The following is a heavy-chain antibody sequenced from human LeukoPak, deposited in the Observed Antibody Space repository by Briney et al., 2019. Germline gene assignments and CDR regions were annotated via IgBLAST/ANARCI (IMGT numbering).Heavy chain of an antibody. CDR2: INHSGST. J-gene: IGHJ6*03. CDR3: ARALGYDSSGYYYYYYMDV. CDR1: GGSFSGYY. V-gene: IGHV4-34*01. D-gene: IGHD3-22*01. Sequence: SETLSLTCAVYGGSFSGYYWSWIRQPPGKGLEWIGEINHSGSTNYNPSLKSRVTISVDTSKNQFSLKLSSVTAADTAVYYCARALGYDSSGYYYYYYMDVWGKGTTVTVSS.